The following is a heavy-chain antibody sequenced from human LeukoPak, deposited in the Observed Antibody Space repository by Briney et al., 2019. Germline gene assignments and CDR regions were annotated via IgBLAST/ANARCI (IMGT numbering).Heavy chain of an antibody. CDR1: GFTFSTYS. D-gene: IGHD3-22*01. J-gene: IGHJ4*02. CDR2: IRGSSDVL. V-gene: IGHV3-48*02. CDR3: ARGDYSAGNYYGPDY. Sequence: GRSLRLSCAASGFTFSTYSMNWVRQAPGKGLEWVSYIRGSSDVLYYADSVKGRFTISRDNAKNSLYLQMNSLRDEDTAVYYCARGDYSAGNYYGPDYWGLGTLVTVSS.